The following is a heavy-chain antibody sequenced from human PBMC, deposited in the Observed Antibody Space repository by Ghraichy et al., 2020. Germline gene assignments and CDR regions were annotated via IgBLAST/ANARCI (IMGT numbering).Heavy chain of an antibody. CDR2: MYYSGST. CDR1: GGSISSTTYS. V-gene: IGHV4-39*01. CDR3: AGYYGGGDYFHY. J-gene: IGHJ4*02. D-gene: IGHD2-21*01. Sequence: SETLSLTCTVSGGSISSTTYSWGWIRQRPGQGLEWIGSMYYSGSTYYNPSLKSRITISVDTSKNQFSLRLSSVTAADTAVYYCAGYYGGGDYFHYWGQGTLVTVSS.